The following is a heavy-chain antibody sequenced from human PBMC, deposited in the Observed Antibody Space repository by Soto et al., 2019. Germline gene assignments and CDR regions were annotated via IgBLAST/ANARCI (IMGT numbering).Heavy chain of an antibody. Sequence: ASVKVSWKAAGYTCTSYAMHWVRQAPGQRLEWMGWINAGNGNTKYSQKFQGRVTITRDTSASTAYMELSSLRSEDTAVYYCARSSAAAGTTWFDPWGQGTLVTVSS. CDR3: ARSSAAAGTTWFDP. J-gene: IGHJ5*02. CDR1: GYTCTSYA. D-gene: IGHD6-13*01. CDR2: INAGNGNT. V-gene: IGHV1-3*01.